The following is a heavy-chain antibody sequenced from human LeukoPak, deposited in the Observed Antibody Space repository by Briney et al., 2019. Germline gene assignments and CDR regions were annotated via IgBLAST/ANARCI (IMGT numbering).Heavy chain of an antibody. V-gene: IGHV4-59*01. Sequence: SETLFLTCTVSGGSISSYYWSWIRQPPGKGLEWVGYIYYSGSTNYNPSLKSRVTISVDTSKNQFSLKLSSVTAADTAVYYCARTTDGYCSSTSCYRYFDYWGQGTLVTVSS. CDR2: IYYSGST. J-gene: IGHJ4*02. CDR3: ARTTDGYCSSTSCYRYFDY. D-gene: IGHD2-2*01. CDR1: GGSISSYY.